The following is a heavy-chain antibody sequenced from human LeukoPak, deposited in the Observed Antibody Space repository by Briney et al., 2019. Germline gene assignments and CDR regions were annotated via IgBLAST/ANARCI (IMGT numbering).Heavy chain of an antibody. CDR3: ASPYCSGGSCYSLDDKFIPQY. CDR2: ISGSGSGGST. CDR1: GFIFSSYG. J-gene: IGHJ4*02. Sequence: GGSLRLSCAASGFIFSSYGMTWVRQAPGKGLEWVSAISGSGSGGSTYYADSVKGRFTISRDNSKNTLYLQMNSLRAEDTAVYYCASPYCSGGSCYSLDDKFIPQYWGQGTLVTVSS. D-gene: IGHD2-15*01. V-gene: IGHV3-23*01.